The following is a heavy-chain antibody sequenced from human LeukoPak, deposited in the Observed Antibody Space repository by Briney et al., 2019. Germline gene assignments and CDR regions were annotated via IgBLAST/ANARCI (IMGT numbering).Heavy chain of an antibody. CDR2: INHSGST. CDR1: GGSFSGYY. V-gene: IGHV4-34*01. CDR3: ARGHIILDY. D-gene: IGHD3-3*01. Sequence: SETLSLTCAVYGGSFSGYYWSWIRQPPGKGLEWIGEINHSGSTNYNPSLKSRVTISVDTSKKQFSLKLSSVTAADTAVYYCARGHIILDYWGQGTLVTVSS. J-gene: IGHJ4*02.